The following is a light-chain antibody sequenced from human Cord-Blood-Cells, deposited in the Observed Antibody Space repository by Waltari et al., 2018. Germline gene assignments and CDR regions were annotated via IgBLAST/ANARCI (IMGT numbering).Light chain of an antibody. Sequence: EIVLTQSPATLSLSPGERATLSSRTSQSVSSYLAWYQQKPGQAPRLLIYDASTRATGIPARFSGSGSGTDFTLTISSLEPEDFAVYYCQQRSNWLTFGGGTKVEIK. V-gene: IGKV3-11*01. CDR2: DAS. CDR1: QSVSSY. CDR3: QQRSNWLT. J-gene: IGKJ4*01.